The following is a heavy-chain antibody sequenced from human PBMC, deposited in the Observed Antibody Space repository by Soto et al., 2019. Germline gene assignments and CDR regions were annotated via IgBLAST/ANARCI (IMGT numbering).Heavy chain of an antibody. CDR2: FIFISIYI. V-gene: IGHV3-21*06. D-gene: IGHD2-15*01. CDR1: GFTFSSYS. Sequence: GGSLRLSCAASGFTFSSYSMNWVRQAPGKGLEWVSFFIFISIYIYSADSVKGRFTISRDNAKNSFYLQMNSLRAEDTAVYYCARDLRAAAAPYWGQGTLVTVSS. J-gene: IGHJ4*02. CDR3: ARDLRAAAAPY.